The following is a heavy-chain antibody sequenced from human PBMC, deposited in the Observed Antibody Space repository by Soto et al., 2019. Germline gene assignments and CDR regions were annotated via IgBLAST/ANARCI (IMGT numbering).Heavy chain of an antibody. CDR2: IDPNDSER. D-gene: IGHD7-27*01. CDR1: GYRFTSYW. V-gene: IGHV5-10-1*01. Sequence: PGESLKISCKGSGYRFTSYWIGWVCQKPGKGLEWMGKIDPNDSERNYGPSFQGHVIISADKSISTAYLQWSSLKASDTAMYYCARLGFSLGAFDIWGQATMVTVSS. J-gene: IGHJ3*02. CDR3: ARLGFSLGAFDI.